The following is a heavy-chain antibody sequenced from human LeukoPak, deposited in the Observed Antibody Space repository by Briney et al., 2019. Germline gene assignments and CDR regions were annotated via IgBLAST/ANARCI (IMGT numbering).Heavy chain of an antibody. CDR3: ARVGLWETVQHDAFDI. CDR1: GYTFTSYY. Sequence: ASVKVSCKASGYTFTSYYLHWVRQAPGQGLEWMGIINPSAGSTSYAQKFQGRVTLTRDMSTSTVYMEVSSLRSEDTAVYYCARVGLWETVQHDAFDIWGQGTMVTVSS. J-gene: IGHJ3*02. CDR2: INPSAGST. D-gene: IGHD3-16*01. V-gene: IGHV1-46*01.